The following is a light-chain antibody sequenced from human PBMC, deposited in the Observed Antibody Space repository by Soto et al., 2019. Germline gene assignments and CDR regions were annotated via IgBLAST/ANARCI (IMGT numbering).Light chain of an antibody. Sequence: DIVVTQSPATLSVSPGERVTLSCRASQSVSSSLAWYQRRPGQAPRLLISDTSTRAAGIAARFSGSGSGTEFTLTISSLQSEDSAVYYCQQYVHWPPGAFGQGTTVEIK. CDR1: QSVSSS. J-gene: IGKJ1*01. CDR3: QQYVHWPPGA. V-gene: IGKV3-15*01. CDR2: DTS.